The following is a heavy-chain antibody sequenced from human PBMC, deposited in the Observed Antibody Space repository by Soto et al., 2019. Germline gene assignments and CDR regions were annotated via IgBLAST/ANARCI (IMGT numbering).Heavy chain of an antibody. CDR2: INPSGGST. CDR3: ARQQGIRGPYTHTAGPLDY. Sequence: QVQLVQSGAEVKKPGASVKVSCKASGYTFTSYYMHWVRQAPGQGLEWMGIINPSGGSTSYAQKFQGRVTMTRDTSTSTVYMELSSLRSEDTAVYYCARQQGIRGPYTHTAGPLDYWGQGTLVTVSS. CDR1: GYTFTSYY. V-gene: IGHV1-46*01. D-gene: IGHD3-10*01. J-gene: IGHJ4*02.